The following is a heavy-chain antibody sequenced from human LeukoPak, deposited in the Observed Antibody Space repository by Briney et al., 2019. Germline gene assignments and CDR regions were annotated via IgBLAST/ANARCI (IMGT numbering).Heavy chain of an antibody. V-gene: IGHV1-2*02. CDR1: GYTFTGYY. D-gene: IGHD1-26*01. J-gene: IGHJ6*02. Sequence: ASVKVSCKASGYTFTGYYMHWVRQAPGQGLEWMGWINPNSGGTNYAQKFQGRVTMTRDTSISTAYMELSRLRSDDTAVYYCARSPSGSYSPYYYGMDVWGQGTTVTVSS. CDR2: INPNSGGT. CDR3: ARSPSGSYSPYYYGMDV.